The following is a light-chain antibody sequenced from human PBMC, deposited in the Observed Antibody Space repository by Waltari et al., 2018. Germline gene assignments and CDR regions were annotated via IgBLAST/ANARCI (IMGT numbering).Light chain of an antibody. CDR2: EVS. CDR3: SSYTGSRSVV. J-gene: IGLJ2*01. CDR1: SSDVGGYNF. Sequence: QSALTQPASVSGSPGQSIAIPCFGTSSDVGGYNFVPWYQQPPGKAPKVMIYEVSKRPSGVSNRFSGSKSGNTASLTISGLQPEDEADYYCSSYTGSRSVVFGGGTKVTVL. V-gene: IGLV2-14*01.